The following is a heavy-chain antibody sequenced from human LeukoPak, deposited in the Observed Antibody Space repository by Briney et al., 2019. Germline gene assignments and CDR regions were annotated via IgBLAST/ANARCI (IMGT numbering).Heavy chain of an antibody. CDR1: GGSISNYY. V-gene: IGHV4-59*08. Sequence: SETLSLTCTASGGSISNYYWSWIRQPPGKGLEWIGYIYDSGSTNYNPSLKSRVTISVDTSKNQFSLKLSSVTAADTAVYYCARLKTWGGTQPYDYWGQGTLVTVSS. D-gene: IGHD2-21*01. J-gene: IGHJ4*02. CDR2: IYDSGST. CDR3: ARLKTWGGTQPYDY.